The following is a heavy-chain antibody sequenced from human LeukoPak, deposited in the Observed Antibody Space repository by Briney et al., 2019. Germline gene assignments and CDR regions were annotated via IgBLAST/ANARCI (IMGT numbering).Heavy chain of an antibody. Sequence: PGGTLRLSCSVSGFTFSTYVIHSVRQAPGKGLEYVSAISSNVDNTYYADSVKGRFNIYRDNSKNALYLQMSSLRADDTAVYYCVRGAGYWGQGTLVTVSS. J-gene: IGHJ4*02. CDR1: GFTFSTYV. V-gene: IGHV3-64D*06. CDR2: ISSNVDNT. CDR3: VRGAGY.